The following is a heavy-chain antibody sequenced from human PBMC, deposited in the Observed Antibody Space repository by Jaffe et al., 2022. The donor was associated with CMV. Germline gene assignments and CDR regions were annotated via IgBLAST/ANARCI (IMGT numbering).Heavy chain of an antibody. CDR2: ISSSGSTI. CDR1: GFTFSSYE. V-gene: IGHV3-48*03. CDR3: ARDAPSGSYGSGSQFDY. Sequence: EVQLVESGGGLVQPGGSLRLSCAASGFTFSSYEMNWVRQAPGKGLEWVSYISSSGSTIYYADSVKGRFTISRDNAKNSLYLQMNSLRAEDTAVYYCARDAPSGSYGSGSQFDYWGQGTLVTVSS. D-gene: IGHD3-10*01. J-gene: IGHJ4*02.